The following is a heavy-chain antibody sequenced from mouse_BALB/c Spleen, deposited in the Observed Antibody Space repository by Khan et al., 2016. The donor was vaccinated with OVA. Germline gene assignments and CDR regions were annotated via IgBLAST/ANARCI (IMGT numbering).Heavy chain of an antibody. CDR2: ISSGGDYT. D-gene: IGHD4-1*01. CDR1: GFTFSSYS. CDR3: ASHLTGSFAY. Sequence: EVELVESGGDLVKPGGSLKLSCAASGFTFSSYSMSWVRQTPDKGLEWVATISSGGDYTYYPDNVKGRFTISRANAKNTLYLQMSSLKSEDTAMYYCASHLTGSFAYWGQGTLVTVSA. J-gene: IGHJ3*01. V-gene: IGHV5-6*01.